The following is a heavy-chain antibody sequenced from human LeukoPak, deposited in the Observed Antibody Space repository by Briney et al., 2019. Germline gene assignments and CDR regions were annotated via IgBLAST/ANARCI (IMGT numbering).Heavy chain of an antibody. CDR1: GLTFSYYA. J-gene: IGHJ4*02. Sequence: GGSLRLSCGASGLTFSYYAMSWVRQAPGEGHEWDSSVSDHAGAIHYADSVKSRLAISRDNSKNTLYLQINSPRAEDTAVYYCAKVTLSNSWDMHFDYWGQGTLVTVSS. V-gene: IGHV3-23*01. CDR3: AKVTLSNSWDMHFDY. CDR2: VSDHAGAI. D-gene: IGHD2/OR15-2a*01.